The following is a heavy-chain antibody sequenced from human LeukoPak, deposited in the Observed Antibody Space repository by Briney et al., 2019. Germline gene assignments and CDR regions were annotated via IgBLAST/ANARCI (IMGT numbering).Heavy chain of an antibody. Sequence: SETLSLTCAVSGGSISSGGYYWSWIRQHPGKGLEWIGYIYYSGSAYYNPSLKSRVTISVDTSKNQFSLKLSSVTAADTAVYYCTRGGITMIRGVIRGNHFDSWGQGTLVTVSS. CDR2: IYYSGSA. CDR1: GGSISSGGYY. CDR3: TRGGITMIRGVIRGNHFDS. D-gene: IGHD3-10*01. J-gene: IGHJ4*02. V-gene: IGHV4-31*11.